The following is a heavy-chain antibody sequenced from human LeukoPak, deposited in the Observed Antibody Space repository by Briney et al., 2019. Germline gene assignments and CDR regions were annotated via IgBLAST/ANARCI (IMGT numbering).Heavy chain of an antibody. CDR2: ISSSGST. Sequence: SETLSLTCAVSGGSISSYYWSWIRQPPGKGLEWIGYISSSGSTSYNPSLTSRVTISIDTSKNHFSLKLSSVTAADTAVYYCARLIAVAGTFYYFDYWGQGTLVTVSS. CDR1: GGSISSYY. V-gene: IGHV4-59*08. J-gene: IGHJ4*02. CDR3: ARLIAVAGTFYYFDY. D-gene: IGHD6-19*01.